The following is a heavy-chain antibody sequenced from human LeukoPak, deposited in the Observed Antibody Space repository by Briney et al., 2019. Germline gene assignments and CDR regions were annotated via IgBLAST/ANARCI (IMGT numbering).Heavy chain of an antibody. V-gene: IGHV1-18*01. CDR3: ARDVGGSLVAATPEVGDY. J-gene: IGHJ4*02. Sequence: ASVKVSCKASGYTFTSYGISWVRQAPGQGLEWMGWISAYNGNTNYAQKLQGRVTMTTDTSTSTAYMELRSLRSDDTAVYYCARDVGGSLVAATPEVGDYWGQGTLVTVSS. CDR2: ISAYNGNT. CDR1: GYTFTSYG. D-gene: IGHD2-15*01.